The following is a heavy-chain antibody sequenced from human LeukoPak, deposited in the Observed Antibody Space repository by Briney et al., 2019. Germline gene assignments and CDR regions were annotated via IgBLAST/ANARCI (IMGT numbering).Heavy chain of an antibody. CDR3: ARFVMVTTGDY. V-gene: IGHV3-74*01. CDR2: IIGDGSVT. CDR1: GFTFSGSW. J-gene: IGHJ4*02. D-gene: IGHD4-17*01. Sequence: GGSLRLSCAASGFTFSGSWMHWVRQTPGKGLVWVSRIIGDGSVTSYADSVKGRFTISRDNAKNTVYLQMNSLRDEDTAVYYCARFVMVTTGDYWGQGTLVTVSS.